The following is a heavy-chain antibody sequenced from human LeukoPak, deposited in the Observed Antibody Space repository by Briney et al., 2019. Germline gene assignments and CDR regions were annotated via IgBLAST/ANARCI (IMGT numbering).Heavy chain of an antibody. V-gene: IGHV3-53*01. Sequence: GSLRLSCAASGFTFSSYWMSRVRQAPGKGLEWVSVIYSGGSTYYADSVKGRFTISRDNSKNTLYLQMNSLRAEDTAVYYCARALHCSGGSCYFDYWGQGTLVTVSS. J-gene: IGHJ4*02. CDR2: IYSGGST. CDR1: GFTFSSYW. CDR3: ARALHCSGGSCYFDY. D-gene: IGHD2-15*01.